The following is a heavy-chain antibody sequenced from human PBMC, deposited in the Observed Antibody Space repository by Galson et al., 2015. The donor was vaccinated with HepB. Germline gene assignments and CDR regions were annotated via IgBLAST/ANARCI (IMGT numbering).Heavy chain of an antibody. CDR3: TTDALYTSWATGVF. CDR1: GFTFNTAW. J-gene: IGHJ4*02. V-gene: IGHV3-15*01. Sequence: SLRLSCAGSGFTFNTAWMTWIRQAPGKGLEWVGRIRSKTGGETTEYAAPVKGRFTLSRDDSRSTLYLQMNSLKTEDTAVYYCTTDALYTSWATGVFWGLGTLVTVAS. CDR2: IRSKTGGETT. D-gene: IGHD2-2*01.